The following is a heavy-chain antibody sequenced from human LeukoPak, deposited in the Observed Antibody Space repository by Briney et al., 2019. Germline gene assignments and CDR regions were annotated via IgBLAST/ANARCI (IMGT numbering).Heavy chain of an antibody. V-gene: IGHV4-31*03. CDR1: GGSICSDGYY. CDR3: ARAWGYYDSSGYHYTPFDY. CDR2: MDCTGST. Sequence: SQTLSLTCTVSGGSICSDGYYWNWIRQHPGKGLEWIGFMDCTGSTYYNPSLKSRVTISVDTSKNQFSLKLGSVTAADTAVFYCARAWGYYDSSGYHYTPFDYWGQGILVTVSS. D-gene: IGHD3-22*01. J-gene: IGHJ4*02.